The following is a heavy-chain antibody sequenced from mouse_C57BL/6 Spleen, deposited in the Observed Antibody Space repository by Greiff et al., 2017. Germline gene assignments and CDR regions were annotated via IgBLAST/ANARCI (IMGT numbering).Heavy chain of an antibody. CDR3: SRSRYYYGSRYYFDY. V-gene: IGHV1-80*01. CDR1: GYAFSSYW. J-gene: IGHJ2*01. CDR2: IYPGDGDT. D-gene: IGHD1-1*01. Sequence: VQLQQSGAELVKPGASVKISCKASGYAFSSYWMNWVKQRPGKGLEWIGQIYPGDGDTNYNGKFKGKATLTADKSSSTAYMQLSSLTSEDSAVYFCSRSRYYYGSRYYFDYWGQGTTLTVSS.